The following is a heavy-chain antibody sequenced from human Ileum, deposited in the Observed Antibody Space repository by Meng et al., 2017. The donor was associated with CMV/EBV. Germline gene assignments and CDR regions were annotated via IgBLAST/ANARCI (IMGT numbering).Heavy chain of an antibody. CDR1: GFTFSSYW. V-gene: IGHV3-7*01. J-gene: IGHJ5*02. D-gene: IGHD6-13*01. CDR3: ARDSSSWYLWFDP. Sequence: AFGFTFSSYWMSWVRQAPGKGLEWVANIKQDGSEKYYVDSVKGRFTISRDNAKNSLYLQMNSLRAEDTAVYYCARDSSSWYLWFDPWGQGTLVTVSS. CDR2: IKQDGSEK.